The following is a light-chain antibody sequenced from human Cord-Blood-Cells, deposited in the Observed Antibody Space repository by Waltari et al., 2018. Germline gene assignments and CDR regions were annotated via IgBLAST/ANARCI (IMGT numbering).Light chain of an antibody. J-gene: IGLJ2*01. Sequence: SSELTQDPAVSVALGQTVRFTCQGDSLRSYYASWYQQKPGQDPVLVIYRKNNRPWGSPDRVSCSSSGNAASLTITWAQAEDEADYYSNARESSGNHHGVFGGGTKLTVL. CDR3: NARESSGNHHGV. CDR2: RKN. V-gene: IGLV3-19*01. CDR1: SLRSYY.